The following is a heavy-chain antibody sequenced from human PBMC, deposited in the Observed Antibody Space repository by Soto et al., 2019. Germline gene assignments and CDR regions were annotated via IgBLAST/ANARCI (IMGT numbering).Heavy chain of an antibody. D-gene: IGHD2-21*02. CDR2: ISAYNGNT. Sequence: QVQQVQSGAEVKKPGASVKVSCKASGYTFTSYGISWVRQAPGQGLEWMGWISAYNGNTNYAQKLQGRVTMTTDTSTSTAYMELRSLRSDDTAVYYCARDRAWAYCGGDCYPTFDYWGQGTLVTVSS. J-gene: IGHJ4*02. CDR3: ARDRAWAYCGGDCYPTFDY. V-gene: IGHV1-18*01. CDR1: GYTFTSYG.